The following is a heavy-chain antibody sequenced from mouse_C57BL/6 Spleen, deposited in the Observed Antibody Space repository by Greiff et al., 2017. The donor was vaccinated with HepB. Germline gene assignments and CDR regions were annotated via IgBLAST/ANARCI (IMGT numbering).Heavy chain of an antibody. CDR1: GYTFTNYW. J-gene: IGHJ1*03. D-gene: IGHD2-5*01. CDR3: ARRTSYYSNYVDWYFDV. V-gene: IGHV1-63*01. Sequence: QVQLQQSGAELVRPGTSVKMSCKASGYTFTNYWIGWAKQRPGHGLEWIGDIYPGGGYTNYNEKFKGKATLTADKSSSTAYMQFSSLTSEDSAIYYSARRTSYYSNYVDWYFDVWGTGTTVTVSS. CDR2: IYPGGGYT.